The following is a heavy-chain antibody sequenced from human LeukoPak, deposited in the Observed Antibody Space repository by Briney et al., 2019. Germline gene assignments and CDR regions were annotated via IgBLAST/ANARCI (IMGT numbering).Heavy chain of an antibody. CDR2: ISGNGGST. V-gene: IGHV3-23*01. J-gene: IGHJ4*02. Sequence: ESLRLSCAATGFPFSDYAMSWVRQAPGKGLEWVSAISGNGGSTYYADSVKGRFTISRDNSKNTVYLQMNSLRAEDTAVYYCAKAIAAAGNYHFDHWGQGTLVTVSS. CDR1: GFPFSDYA. D-gene: IGHD6-13*01. CDR3: AKAIAAAGNYHFDH.